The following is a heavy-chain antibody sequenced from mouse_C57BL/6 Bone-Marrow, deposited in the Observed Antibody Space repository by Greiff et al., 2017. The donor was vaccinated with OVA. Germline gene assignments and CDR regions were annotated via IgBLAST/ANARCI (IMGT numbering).Heavy chain of an antibody. V-gene: IGHV1-55*01. D-gene: IGHD1-1*01. J-gene: IGHJ2*01. Sequence: VKLQQSGAELVKPGASVKMSCKASGYTFTSYWITWVKQRPGQGLEWIGDIYPGSGSTNYNEKFKSKATLTVDTSSSTAYMQLSSLTSEDSAVYYCARGDYYGSLHYFDYWGQGTTLTVSS. CDR2: IYPGSGST. CDR1: GYTFTSYW. CDR3: ARGDYYGSLHYFDY.